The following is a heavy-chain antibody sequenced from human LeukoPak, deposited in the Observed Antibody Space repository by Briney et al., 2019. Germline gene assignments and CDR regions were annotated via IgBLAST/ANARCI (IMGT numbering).Heavy chain of an antibody. Sequence: GGSLRLSCAASGFTFSRYWMHWVRQAPGKGLVWVSHISPDGSTTSYADSVKGRFTISRDNAKNTLYLQMNSLRAEDTAVYYCARDYRNYGLDYWGQGTLVTVSS. CDR3: ARDYRNYGLDY. CDR2: ISPDGSTT. V-gene: IGHV3-74*01. CDR1: GFTFSRYW. D-gene: IGHD4-17*01. J-gene: IGHJ4*02.